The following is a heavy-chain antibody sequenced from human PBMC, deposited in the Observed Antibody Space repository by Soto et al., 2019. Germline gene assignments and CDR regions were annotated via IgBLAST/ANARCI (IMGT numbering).Heavy chain of an antibody. V-gene: IGHV3-30-3*01. Sequence: GGSLRLSCAASGFTFSSYAMHWVRQAPGKGLEWVAVISYDGSNKYYADSVKGRFTISRDNSKNTLYLQMNSLRAEDTAVYYCARDYYDSSGFDYWGQGTLVTVSS. CDR1: GFTFSSYA. D-gene: IGHD3-22*01. J-gene: IGHJ4*02. CDR2: ISYDGSNK. CDR3: ARDYYDSSGFDY.